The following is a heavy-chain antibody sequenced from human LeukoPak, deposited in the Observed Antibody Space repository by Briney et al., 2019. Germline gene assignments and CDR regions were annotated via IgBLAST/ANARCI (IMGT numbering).Heavy chain of an antibody. CDR2: IYYSGST. CDR3: ARCGSDRVFDY. J-gene: IGHJ4*02. CDR1: GGSISSGGYY. D-gene: IGHD1-14*01. Sequence: SQTLSLTCTVSGGSISSGGYYWSWIRQHPGKGLEWIGYIYYSGSTYYNPSLKSRVTISVDTSKNQFSLKLSSVTAADTAMYYCARCGSDRVFDYWGQGTLVTVSS. V-gene: IGHV4-31*03.